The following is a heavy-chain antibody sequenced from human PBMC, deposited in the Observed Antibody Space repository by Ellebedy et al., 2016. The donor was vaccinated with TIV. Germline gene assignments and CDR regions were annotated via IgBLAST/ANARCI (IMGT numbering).Heavy chain of an antibody. CDR3: AREALSRSGVPLFEF. D-gene: IGHD2-8*01. CDR1: GRDFVSYG. V-gene: IGHV1-69*06. CDR2: IIPIVATP. J-gene: IGHJ4*02. Sequence: AASVKVSCKASGRDFVSYGFNWARQAPGQRLEWLGGIIPIVATPQYAQQFQDRVTISADRSSNTVYLDMRGLRSEDTAVYFCAREALSRSGVPLFEFWGQGTLIGVSS.